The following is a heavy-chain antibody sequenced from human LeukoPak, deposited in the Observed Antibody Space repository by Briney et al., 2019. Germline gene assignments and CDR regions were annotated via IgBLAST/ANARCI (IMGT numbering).Heavy chain of an antibody. D-gene: IGHD4-23*01. CDR2: IKQDGREK. V-gene: IGHV3-7*01. CDR3: ARVPGVTRYFDS. Sequence: PGGSLRLSCAASGFTFTCCWMSWVRQTPGKGLEWVASIKQDGREKFYADSVKGRFTISRDKAKNSLYLKVNSLRAEDTAVYYCARVPGVTRYFDSWGQGSLVTVSS. CDR1: GFTFTCCW. J-gene: IGHJ4*02.